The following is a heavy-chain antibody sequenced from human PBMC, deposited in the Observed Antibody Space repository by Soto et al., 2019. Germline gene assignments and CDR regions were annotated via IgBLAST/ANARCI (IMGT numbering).Heavy chain of an antibody. Sequence: SETLSLTCAVSGYSISSGYYWGWIRQPPGKGLEWIGGIYHSGSTYYNPSLKSRVTISVDTSKNQFSLKLSSVTAADTAVYYCARRIVATNLYYFDYWGQGTLVTVSS. CDR1: GYSISSGYY. D-gene: IGHD5-12*01. CDR2: IYHSGST. J-gene: IGHJ4*02. V-gene: IGHV4-38-2*01. CDR3: ARRIVATNLYYFDY.